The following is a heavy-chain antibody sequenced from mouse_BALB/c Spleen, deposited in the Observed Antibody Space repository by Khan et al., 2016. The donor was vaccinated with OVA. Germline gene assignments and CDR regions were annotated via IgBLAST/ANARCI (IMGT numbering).Heavy chain of an antibody. CDR3: ARKDYYDYDPFPY. CDR1: GYSINSEYA. CDR2: INYSGNT. J-gene: IGHJ3*01. D-gene: IGHD2-4*01. Sequence: EVQLQESGPGLVKPSQSLSLTCTVTGYSINSEYAWNWIRQFPGNKLEWMGYINYSGNTRFHPSLKSRTSINRDTSKNQFFLQLNSVTTEDTATYYCARKDYYDYDPFPYWGQGTLVTVSA. V-gene: IGHV3-2*02.